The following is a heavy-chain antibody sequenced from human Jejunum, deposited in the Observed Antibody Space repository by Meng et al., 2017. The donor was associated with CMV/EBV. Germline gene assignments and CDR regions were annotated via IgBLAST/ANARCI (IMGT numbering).Heavy chain of an antibody. J-gene: IGHJ4*02. CDR2: SSTSNGNT. CDR1: GYTFTTYG. V-gene: IGHV1-18*01. D-gene: IGHD3-3*01. Sequence: QFQLVQSGAGVKKPGASVKVSCKTSGYTFTTYGISWVRQAPGQGLEWVGWSSTSNGNTHYAQKVQDRVTMTTDTSTSTAYMELRSLTSDDTAVYYCVRDFWSDFYAYWGQGTLVTVSS. CDR3: VRDFWSDFYAY.